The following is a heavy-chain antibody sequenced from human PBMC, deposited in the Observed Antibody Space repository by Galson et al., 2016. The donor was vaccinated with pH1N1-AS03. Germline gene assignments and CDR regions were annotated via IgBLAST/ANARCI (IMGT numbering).Heavy chain of an antibody. CDR2: ISGADLST. J-gene: IGHJ4*02. Sequence: SLRLSCAASGFTFSTYAMSWVRQAPGKGLEWVSSISGADLSTYHADAVKGRFTVSRDNSKNTRYLQMTGMRAEDTAIDSCANPRASGTTMVTRLDYWGQGILVTVSS. CDR1: GFTFSTYA. D-gene: IGHD5-18*01. V-gene: IGHV3-23*01. CDR3: ANPRASGTTMVTRLDY.